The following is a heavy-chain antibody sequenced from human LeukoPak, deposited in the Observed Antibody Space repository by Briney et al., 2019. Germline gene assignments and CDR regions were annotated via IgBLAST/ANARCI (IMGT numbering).Heavy chain of an antibody. Sequence: ASVKVSYKASGYTFTSNYIHWVRQAPGQGLEWMGMIYPRDGSTSYAQKFQGRVTVTRDTSTSTVHMELSGLRSEDTAVYYRARDQEGFDYWGQGTLVTVSS. V-gene: IGHV1-46*01. J-gene: IGHJ4*02. CDR2: IYPRDGST. CDR1: GYTFTSNY. CDR3: ARDQEGFDY.